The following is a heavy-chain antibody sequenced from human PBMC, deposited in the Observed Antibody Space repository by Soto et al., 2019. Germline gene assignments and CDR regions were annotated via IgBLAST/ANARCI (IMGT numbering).Heavy chain of an antibody. J-gene: IGHJ4*02. Sequence: EVQLLESGGGLVQPGGSLRLSCAASGFTFSSYAMSWVRQAPGKGLEWVSAISGSGGSTYYADSVKGRFTISRDNSKNPLYLQLNSLRAEDTAVYYCARRSSGWYFDYWGQGALVTVSS. V-gene: IGHV3-23*01. CDR1: GFTFSSYA. CDR2: ISGSGGST. CDR3: ARRSSGWYFDY. D-gene: IGHD6-19*01.